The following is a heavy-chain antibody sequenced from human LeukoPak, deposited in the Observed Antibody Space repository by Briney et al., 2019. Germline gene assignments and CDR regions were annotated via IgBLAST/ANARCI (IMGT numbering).Heavy chain of an antibody. CDR3: ARESTNGVLFDY. J-gene: IGHJ4*02. V-gene: IGHV1-2*02. CDR1: GCTFTGYY. D-gene: IGHD2-8*01. CDR2: INPNSGGT. Sequence: ASVTVSCKASGCTFTGYYMHWVRQAPGQGLEWMGWINPNSGGTNYAQKFQGRVTMTRDTSISTAYMELSRLRSDDTAVYYCARESTNGVLFDYWGQGTLVTVSS.